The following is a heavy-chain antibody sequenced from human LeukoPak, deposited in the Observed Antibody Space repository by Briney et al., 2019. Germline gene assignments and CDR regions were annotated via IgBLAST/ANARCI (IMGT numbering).Heavy chain of an antibody. Sequence: PSETLSLTCGVYGGSFSNYYWGCIRQSPGKGLEWIGEINHSGSTNYNPSLKSRVTMSVDTSKNQFSLKLSSVTAADTAIYYCHLVRGGGYFDYWGQGTLVTVSS. CDR2: INHSGST. V-gene: IGHV4-34*01. CDR1: GGSFSNYY. J-gene: IGHJ4*02. D-gene: IGHD3-10*01. CDR3: HLVRGGGYFDY.